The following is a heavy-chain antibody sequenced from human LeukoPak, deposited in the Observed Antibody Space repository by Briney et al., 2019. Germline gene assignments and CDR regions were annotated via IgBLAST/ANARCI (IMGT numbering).Heavy chain of an antibody. CDR3: ARTITMVRGVIIKPLAY. V-gene: IGHV1-46*01. D-gene: IGHD3-10*01. Sequence: ASVKVSCKASGYTFTDYYIHWVRQAPGQGLEWMGIINPSGGSTNYAQAFQDRVTLTRDTSTSTVYMELSSLRSEDTAVYYCARTITMVRGVIIKPLAYWGQGTLVTVSS. CDR1: GYTFTDYY. J-gene: IGHJ4*02. CDR2: INPSGGST.